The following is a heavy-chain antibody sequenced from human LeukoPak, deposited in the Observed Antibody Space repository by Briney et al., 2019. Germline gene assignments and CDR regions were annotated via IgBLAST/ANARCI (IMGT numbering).Heavy chain of an antibody. CDR2: INHSGST. D-gene: IGHD1-7*01. V-gene: IGHV4-34*01. Sequence: PSETLSLTCAVYGGSFSGYYWSWIRQPPGKGLEWIGEINHSGSTNYNPSLKSRVTISVDTSKNQFSLKLSSVTAADTAVYYCARGPYNWNFYYYDYMDVWGKGTTVTVSS. CDR1: GGSFSGYY. CDR3: ARGPYNWNFYYYDYMDV. J-gene: IGHJ6*03.